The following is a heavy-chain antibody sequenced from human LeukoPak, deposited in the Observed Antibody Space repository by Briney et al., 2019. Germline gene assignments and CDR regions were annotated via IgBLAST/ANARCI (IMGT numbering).Heavy chain of an antibody. CDR1: GGSINNYY. CDR3: ASGEEYFDY. D-gene: IGHD7-27*01. CDR2: IYYSGST. J-gene: IGHJ4*02. Sequence: SETLSLTCTVSGGSINNYYWSWIRQPPGKGLEWIGYIYYSGSTNYNPSLKSRVTISVDTSKNQFSLKLSSVTAADTAVYYCASGEEYFDYWGQGTLVTVSS. V-gene: IGHV4-59*08.